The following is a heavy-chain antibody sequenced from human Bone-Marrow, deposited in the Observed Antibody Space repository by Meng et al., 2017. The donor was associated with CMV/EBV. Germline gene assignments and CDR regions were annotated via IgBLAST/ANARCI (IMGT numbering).Heavy chain of an antibody. CDR3: ARHAPMIVVVITLEWFDP. V-gene: IGHV4-59*08. J-gene: IGHJ5*02. CDR2: IYYSGST. Sequence: SETLSLTCTVSGGSISSYYWSWIRQPPGKGLEWIGYIYYSGSTNYNPSLKSRVTISVDTSKNQFSLKLSSVTAADTAVYYCARHAPMIVVVITLEWFDPWGQGTLVTVSS. D-gene: IGHD3-22*01. CDR1: GGSISSYY.